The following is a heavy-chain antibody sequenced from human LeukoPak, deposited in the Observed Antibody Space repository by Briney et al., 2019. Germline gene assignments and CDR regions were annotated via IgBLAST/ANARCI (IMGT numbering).Heavy chain of an antibody. J-gene: IGHJ4*02. CDR1: GFTFSTYW. D-gene: IGHD5-12*01. CDR2: IKQDGSEE. Sequence: GGSLRLSCAPSGFTFSTYWMTWVRQAPGKGLEWVANIKQDGSEEYYVDSVKGRFTISKDNAKNSLYLQMNSLRVEDTAVYYCARHIDGKFDYWRQGTLLTVSS. V-gene: IGHV3-7*01. CDR3: ARHIDGKFDY.